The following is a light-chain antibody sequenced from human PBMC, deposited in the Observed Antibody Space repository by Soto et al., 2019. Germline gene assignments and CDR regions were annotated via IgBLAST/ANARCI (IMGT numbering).Light chain of an antibody. CDR2: EAS. J-gene: IGKJ1*01. CDR3: QQRRNWPQT. Sequence: ILLTQSPATLSLSPGERATLSCRPSQIISSYLAWYQQKPGQAPRLLIYEASNRATGIPARFSGSGSGTDFTLTISSLEPEDFAIYYCQQRRNWPQTFGQGTKVEIK. V-gene: IGKV3-11*01. CDR1: QIISSY.